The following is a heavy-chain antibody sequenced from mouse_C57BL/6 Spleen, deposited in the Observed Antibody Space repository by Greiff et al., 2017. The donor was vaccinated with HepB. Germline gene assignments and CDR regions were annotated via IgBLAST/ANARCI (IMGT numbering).Heavy chain of an antibody. V-gene: IGHV5-4*01. D-gene: IGHD2-5*01. CDR2: ISDGGSYT. J-gene: IGHJ3*01. CDR3: ARDRDSNGWFAY. Sequence: EVQLQESGGGLVKPGGSLKLSCAASGFTFSSYAMSWVRQTPEKRLEWVATISDGGSYTYYPDNVKGRFTISRDNAKNNLYLQMSHLKSEDTAMYYCARDRDSNGWFAYWGQGTLVTVSA. CDR1: GFTFSSYA.